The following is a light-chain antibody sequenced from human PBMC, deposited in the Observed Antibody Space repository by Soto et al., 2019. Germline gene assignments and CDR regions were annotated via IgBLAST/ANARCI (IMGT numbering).Light chain of an antibody. V-gene: IGLV2-23*01. J-gene: IGLJ2*01. CDR2: EDS. CDR3: CSYAGSSPV. CDR1: SSDVGSYNV. Sequence: QSALTQPAAVSGSPGQSITISCTGTSSDVGSYNVVSWYQQHPGKAPKLMISEDSKRPSGVSNRFSGSKSGNTASLTISGLQAEDEADYYCCSYAGSSPVFGGGTKLTVL.